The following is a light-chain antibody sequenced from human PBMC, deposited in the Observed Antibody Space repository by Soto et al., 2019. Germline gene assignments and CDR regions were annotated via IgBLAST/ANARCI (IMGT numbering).Light chain of an antibody. V-gene: IGKV3-15*01. J-gene: IGKJ1*01. CDR3: QQYNYWHPWT. CDR1: QSVSDK. CDR2: HAS. Sequence: ERVMTQSPATVSVSPGERATLSCRASQSVSDKLAWYQQKPGQAHMLLIYHASARATGIPARFSGSGSGTEFTLTISGLQYEDIAVYYCQQYNYWHPWTFAPGTKVELK.